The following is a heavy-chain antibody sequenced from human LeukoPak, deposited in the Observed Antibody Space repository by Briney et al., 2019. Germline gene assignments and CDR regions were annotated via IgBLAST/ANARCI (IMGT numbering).Heavy chain of an antibody. J-gene: IGHJ6*03. V-gene: IGHV1-69*05. CDR3: ARVAQAAAGTFYYYYYMDV. CDR1: GGTFSSYA. CDR2: IIPIFGTA. D-gene: IGHD6-13*01. Sequence: SVKVSCKASGGTFSSYAISWARQAPGQGLEWMGRIIPIFGTANYAQKFQGRVTITTDESTSTAYMELSSLRSEDTAVYYCARVAQAAAGTFYYYYYMDVWGKGTTVTVSS.